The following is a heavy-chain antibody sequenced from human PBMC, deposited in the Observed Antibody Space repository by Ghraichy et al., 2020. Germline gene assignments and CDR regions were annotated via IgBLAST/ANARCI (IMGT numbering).Heavy chain of an antibody. CDR1: GFTFSSYW. Sequence: LSLTCAASGFTFSSYWMHWVRQAPGKGLVWVSRINSDGSSTSYADSVKGRFTISRDNAKNTLYLQMNSLRAEDTAVYYCARGQQLLWYFDLWGRGTPVTVSS. J-gene: IGHJ2*01. D-gene: IGHD6-13*01. V-gene: IGHV3-74*01. CDR3: ARGQQLLWYFDL. CDR2: INSDGSST.